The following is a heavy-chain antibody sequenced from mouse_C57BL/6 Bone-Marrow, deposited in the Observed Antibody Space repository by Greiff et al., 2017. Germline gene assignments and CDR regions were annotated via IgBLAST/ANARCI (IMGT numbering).Heavy chain of an antibody. J-gene: IGHJ3*01. CDR2: ISSGGDYI. D-gene: IGHD2-4*01. CDR1: GFTFSSYA. Sequence: DVMLVESGEGLVKPGGSLKLSCAASGFTFSSYAMSWVRQTPEKRLEWVAYISSGGDYIYYADTVKGRFTISRDNARNTLYLQMSSLKSEDTAMYYCTVPDYDYPWFAYWGQGTLVTVAA. CDR3: TVPDYDYPWFAY. V-gene: IGHV5-9-1*02.